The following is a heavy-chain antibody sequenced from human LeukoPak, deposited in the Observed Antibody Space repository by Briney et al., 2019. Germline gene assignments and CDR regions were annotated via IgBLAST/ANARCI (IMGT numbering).Heavy chain of an antibody. CDR1: GGSISSSSYY. V-gene: IGHV4-39*01. CDR3: ARHATLMGYDFWSGPANNWFDP. J-gene: IGHJ5*02. Sequence: KSSETLSLTCTVSGGSISSSSYYWGWIRQPPGKGLEWIGSIYYSGSTYYNPSLKSRVTISVDTSKNQFSLKLSSVTAADTAVYYCARHATLMGYDFWSGPANNWFDPWGQGTLVTVSS. D-gene: IGHD3-3*01. CDR2: IYYSGST.